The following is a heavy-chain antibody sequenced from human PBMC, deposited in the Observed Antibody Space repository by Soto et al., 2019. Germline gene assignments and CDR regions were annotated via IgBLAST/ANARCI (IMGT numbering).Heavy chain of an antibody. CDR1: GGTFSSYA. Sequence: QVQLVQSGAEVKKPGSSVTVSCKASGGTFSSYAISWVRQAPGQGREWMGGIIPIFGTANYAQKFQGRVTITPDESTSTAYMEVSSLRSEDTGVYYCAGASHTAMVDDACDSWGQGTMVTVSS. CDR2: IIPIFGTA. D-gene: IGHD5-18*01. J-gene: IGHJ3*02. V-gene: IGHV1-69*05. CDR3: AGASHTAMVDDACDS.